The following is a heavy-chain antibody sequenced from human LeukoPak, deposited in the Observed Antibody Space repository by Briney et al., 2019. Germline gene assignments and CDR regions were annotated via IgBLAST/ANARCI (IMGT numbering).Heavy chain of an antibody. J-gene: IGHJ4*02. Sequence: GGSLRLSCAASGFTFSSYAMHWVRQAPGKGLEWVAVISYDGSNKYYADSVKGRFTISRDNSKNTLYLQMSSLRAEDTAVYYCASPPSPATYGPVDYWGQGTLVTVSP. CDR2: ISYDGSNK. CDR1: GFTFSSYA. V-gene: IGHV3-30-3*01. D-gene: IGHD3-16*01. CDR3: ASPPSPATYGPVDY.